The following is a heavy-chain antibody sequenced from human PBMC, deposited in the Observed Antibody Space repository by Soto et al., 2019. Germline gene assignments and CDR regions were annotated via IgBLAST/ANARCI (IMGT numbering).Heavy chain of an antibody. CDR3: ARDLSALGTGRLNYGDYAPCYFDY. V-gene: IGHV6-1*01. Sequence: QSQTLSLTCAISGDSVSSNSAAWNWIRQSPSRGLEWLGRTYYRSKWYNDYAVSVKSRITINPDTSKNQFSLQLNSVTPEDTAVYYCARDLSALGTGRLNYGDYAPCYFDYWGQGTLVTVSS. CDR2: TYYRSKWYN. D-gene: IGHD4-17*01. J-gene: IGHJ4*02. CDR1: GDSVSSNSAA.